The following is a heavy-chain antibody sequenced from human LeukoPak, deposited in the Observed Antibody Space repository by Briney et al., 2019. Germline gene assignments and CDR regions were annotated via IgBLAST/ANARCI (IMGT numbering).Heavy chain of an antibody. Sequence: SETLSLTCFVSGGSVSPYYWNWIRQPPGKGLEWIGHIDYSGNTNYNPSLRSRITTSVDTSKNQVSLKLSSVTAADTAVYYCARGYDILTGYTVDYWGQGTLVTVSS. J-gene: IGHJ4*02. CDR3: ARGYDILTGYTVDY. D-gene: IGHD3-9*01. V-gene: IGHV4-59*02. CDR2: IDYSGNT. CDR1: GGSVSPYY.